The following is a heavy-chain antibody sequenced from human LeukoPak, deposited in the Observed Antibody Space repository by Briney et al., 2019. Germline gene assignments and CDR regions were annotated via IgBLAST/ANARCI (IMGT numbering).Heavy chain of an antibody. CDR1: GFTFSSYW. V-gene: IGHV3-74*01. D-gene: IGHD3-22*01. J-gene: IGHJ6*02. Sequence: PGGSLRLSCEAPGFTFSSYWMHWFRQPPGKGLGWFSRINSDGSSTSYADSVKGRFTISRDNAKNTLYLQMNSLRAEDTAVYYCASPYYYDSSGPYYYGMDVWGQGTTVTVSS. CDR3: ASPYYYDSSGPYYYGMDV. CDR2: INSDGSST.